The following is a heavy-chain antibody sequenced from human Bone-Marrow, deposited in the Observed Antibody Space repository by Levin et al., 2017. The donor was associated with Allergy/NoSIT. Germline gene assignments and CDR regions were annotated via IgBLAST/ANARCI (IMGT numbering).Heavy chain of an antibody. D-gene: IGHD1-26*01. CDR3: ARDLRVGATTPYYYYGMDV. CDR2: IWYDGSNK. V-gene: IGHV3-33*01. Sequence: HPGESLKISCAASGFTFSSYGMHWVRQAPGKGLEWVAVIWYDGSNKYYADSVKGRFTISRDNSKNTLYLQMNSLRAEDTAVYYCARDLRVGATTPYYYYGMDVWGQGTTVTVSS. CDR1: GFTFSSYG. J-gene: IGHJ6*02.